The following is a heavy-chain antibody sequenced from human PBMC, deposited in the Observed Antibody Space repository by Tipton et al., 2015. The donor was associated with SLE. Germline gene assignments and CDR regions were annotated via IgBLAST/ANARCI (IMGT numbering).Heavy chain of an antibody. J-gene: IGHJ6*03. D-gene: IGHD6-6*01. CDR3: ARGSGSSSAHYYYYYMDV. Sequence: TLSLTCSVSGGSISSHFWSWIRQPPGKGLEWIGYIYYSGSTNYNPSLKSRATISVATSKNQLSLKLSSVTAADTAVYYCARGSGSSSAHYYYYYMDVWGKGTTVTVSS. V-gene: IGHV4-59*11. CDR2: IYYSGST. CDR1: GGSISSHF.